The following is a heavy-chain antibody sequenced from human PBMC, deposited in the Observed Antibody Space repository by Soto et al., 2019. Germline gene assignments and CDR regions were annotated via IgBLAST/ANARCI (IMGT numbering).Heavy chain of an antibody. CDR1: GFTFSSYA. CDR2: ISYDGSNK. J-gene: IGHJ6*02. Sequence: QVQLVESGGGVVQPGRSLRLSCAASGFTFSSYAMHWVRQAPGKGLEGVAVISYDGSNKYYADSVKGRFTISRENSKNTRDLQMNRPRAEDTAVYYCARVGEQQLFYGMDVWGQGTTVTVSS. V-gene: IGHV3-30-3*01. D-gene: IGHD6-13*01. CDR3: ARVGEQQLFYGMDV.